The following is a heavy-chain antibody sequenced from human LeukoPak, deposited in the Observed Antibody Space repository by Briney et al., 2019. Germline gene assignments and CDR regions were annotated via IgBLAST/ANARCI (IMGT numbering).Heavy chain of an antibody. J-gene: IGHJ3*02. CDR3: AGYMITFGGVGDAFDI. Sequence: GASVKVSCNTSGYTFTNFGLTWVRQAPGQGLEWLGWISGYSGNANYAQKLQGRVTMTTDTSTSTAYMELRSLRSDDTAVYYCAGYMITFGGVGDAFDIWGQGTMVTVSS. CDR2: ISGYSGNA. V-gene: IGHV1-18*01. D-gene: IGHD3-16*01. CDR1: GYTFTNFG.